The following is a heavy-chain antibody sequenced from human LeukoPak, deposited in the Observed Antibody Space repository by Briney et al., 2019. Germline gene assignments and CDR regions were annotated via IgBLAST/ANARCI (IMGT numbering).Heavy chain of an antibody. J-gene: IGHJ4*02. Sequence: SETLSLTCNVSGFSISNIYYWGWIRQPPGKGLEWIGNIHHSGTTNYNPSLKSRVTISVDTSKNQFSLKVRSMTAADTAVYYCARDGRFNSAVTTDYWGQGTLVIVSS. V-gene: IGHV4-38-2*02. CDR2: IHHSGTT. CDR1: GFSISNIYY. D-gene: IGHD4-17*01. CDR3: ARDGRFNSAVTTDY.